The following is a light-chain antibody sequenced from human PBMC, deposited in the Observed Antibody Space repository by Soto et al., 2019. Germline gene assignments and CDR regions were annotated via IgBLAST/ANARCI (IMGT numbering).Light chain of an antibody. J-gene: IGKJ5*01. CDR2: DAS. Sequence: EIVLTQSPPTLSLSPGERATLSCRASQFIPIHLAWYQQKPGQAPRLLIYDASNRATGIPARFSGSGSGTDFTLTISSLEPEDFAVYYCQQRFNWQVTFGQGTRLEIK. V-gene: IGKV3-11*01. CDR3: QQRFNWQVT. CDR1: QFIPIH.